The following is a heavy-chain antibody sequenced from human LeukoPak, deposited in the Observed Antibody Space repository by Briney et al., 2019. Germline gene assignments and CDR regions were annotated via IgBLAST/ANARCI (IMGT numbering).Heavy chain of an antibody. CDR3: ATSYDSSGNN. D-gene: IGHD3-22*01. CDR2: IYQVGSVK. J-gene: IGHJ4*02. Sequence: PGGSLRLSCAASGFTFSSYWMSWVRQAPGKGLEWVANIYQVGSVKYYVDSVKGRFTISRDNAKNSLYLEMNNLRAEDTAIYYCATSYDSSGNNWGQGTLVTASS. CDR1: GFTFSSYW. V-gene: IGHV3-7*01.